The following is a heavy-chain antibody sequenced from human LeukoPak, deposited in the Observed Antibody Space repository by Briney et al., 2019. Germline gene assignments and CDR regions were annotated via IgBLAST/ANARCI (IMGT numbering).Heavy chain of an antibody. J-gene: IGHJ6*03. D-gene: IGHD1-26*01. Sequence: KAGGSLRLSCAASGFTFSSYSMNWVRQAPGKGLEWVSSITSRSTYINYADSAKGRFTISRDNAKNSLYLQMNSLRAEDTAVYYYARVLLGATTINYYYYYMDVWGKGTTVTVSS. CDR1: GFTFSSYS. V-gene: IGHV3-21*01. CDR3: ARVLLGATTINYYYYYMDV. CDR2: ITSRSTYI.